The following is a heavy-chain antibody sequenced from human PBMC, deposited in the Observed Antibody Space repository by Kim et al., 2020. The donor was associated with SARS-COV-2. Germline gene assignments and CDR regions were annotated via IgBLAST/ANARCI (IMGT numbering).Heavy chain of an antibody. CDR1: GFTFSSYA. CDR3: ARVYDSDVYYFDY. Sequence: GGSLRLSCAASGFTFSSYAMHWVRQAPGKGLEWVAVISYDGSNKYYADSVKGRFTISRDNSKNTLYLQMNSLRAEDTAVYYCARVYDSDVYYFDYWGQGTLVTVSS. V-gene: IGHV3-30*04. J-gene: IGHJ4*02. D-gene: IGHD3-22*01. CDR2: ISYDGSNK.